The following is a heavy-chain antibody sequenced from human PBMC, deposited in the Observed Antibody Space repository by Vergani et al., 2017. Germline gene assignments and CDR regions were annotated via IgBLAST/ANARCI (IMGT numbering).Heavy chain of an antibody. J-gene: IGHJ4*02. CDR3: AEEMSDCSSTSCYKVFDC. D-gene: IGHD2-2*02. CDR2: INHSGST. Sequence: QVQLQESGPGLVKPSQTLSPTCTVSGGPISSGSYYWSWLRQPPGKGLEWIGEINHSGSTNYNPSLRSRVTIAVDTSKIQFSLKLSSVTAADTAVYYCAEEMSDCSSTSCYKVFDCWGEGRLVTVSS. CDR1: GGPISSGSYY. V-gene: IGHV4-31*03.